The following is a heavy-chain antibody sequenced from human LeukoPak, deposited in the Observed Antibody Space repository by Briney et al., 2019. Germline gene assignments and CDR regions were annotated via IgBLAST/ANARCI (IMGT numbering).Heavy chain of an antibody. Sequence: PSETLSLTCTVSGGSISSSSYYWGWIRQPPGKGLEWIGSMYYSGSTYYNPSLKSRVTISVDTSKNQFSLKLSSVTAADTAVYYCARTRRDGYNFDYMDVWGKGTTVTVSS. CDR1: GGSISSSSYY. V-gene: IGHV4-39*07. CDR2: MYYSGST. CDR3: ARTRRDGYNFDYMDV. D-gene: IGHD5-24*01. J-gene: IGHJ6*03.